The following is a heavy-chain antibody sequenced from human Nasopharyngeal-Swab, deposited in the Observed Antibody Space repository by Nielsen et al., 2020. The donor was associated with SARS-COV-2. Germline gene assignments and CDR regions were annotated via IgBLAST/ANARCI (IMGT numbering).Heavy chain of an antibody. Sequence: GESLKISCVTSGFSFSDYLMSWVRQAPGKGLEWVSSFSYTATNTFYADSVKGRFTISRDDSKNTVYLEMSSLRGDDTAIYYCVSSLKLGLFDSWGQGRLVTVSS. CDR3: VSSLKLGLFDS. CDR1: GFSFSDYL. J-gene: IGHJ4*02. V-gene: IGHV3-23*01. CDR2: FSYTATNT. D-gene: IGHD7-27*01.